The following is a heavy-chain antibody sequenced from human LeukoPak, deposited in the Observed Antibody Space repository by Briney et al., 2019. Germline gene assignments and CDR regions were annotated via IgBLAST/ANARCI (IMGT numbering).Heavy chain of an antibody. V-gene: IGHV4-59*12. D-gene: IGHD2-2*01. J-gene: IGHJ5*02. CDR1: GGSISSYY. CDR2: IYYSGST. CDR3: ARRGGYCSSTSCWNWFDP. Sequence: SETLSLTCTVSGGSISSYYWSWIRQPPGKGLEWIGYIYYSGSTNYNPSLKSRVTISVDTSKNQFSLKLSSVTAADTAVYYCARRGGYCSSTSCWNWFDPWGQGTLVTVSS.